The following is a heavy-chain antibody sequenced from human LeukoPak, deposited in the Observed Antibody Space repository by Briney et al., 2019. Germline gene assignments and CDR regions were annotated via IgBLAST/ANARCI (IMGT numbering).Heavy chain of an antibody. D-gene: IGHD3-22*01. V-gene: IGHV1-18*01. CDR2: ISAYNGNT. CDR3: ARMPMDDSSGYYYGVDY. CDR1: GYTFTSYG. Sequence: GASVKVSCKASGYTFTSYGISWVRQAPGQGLEWMGWISAYNGNTNYAQKLQGRVTMTTDTSTSTAYMELRSLRSDDTAVYYCARMPMDDSSGYYYGVDYWGQGTLVTVSS. J-gene: IGHJ4*02.